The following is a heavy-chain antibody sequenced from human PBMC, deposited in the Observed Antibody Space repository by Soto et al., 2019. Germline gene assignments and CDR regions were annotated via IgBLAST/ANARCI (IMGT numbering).Heavy chain of an antibody. CDR2: ISSSSSHI. CDR1: GFTLTSYS. CDR3: VRERGLSSYYGMDV. J-gene: IGHJ6*02. Sequence: GGSLRLSCAASGFTLTSYSMNWVRQASGKGLEWVASISSSSSHIYYADSVKGRFTISRDNARNSLYLQMNSLRAEDTAVYYCVRERGLSSYYGMDVWGQGTTVTVSS. D-gene: IGHD3-10*01. V-gene: IGHV3-21*01.